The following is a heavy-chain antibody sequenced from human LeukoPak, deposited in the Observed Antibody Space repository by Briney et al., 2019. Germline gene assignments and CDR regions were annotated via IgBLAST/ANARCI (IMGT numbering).Heavy chain of an antibody. V-gene: IGHV4-30-2*01. D-gene: IGHD2-15*01. Sequence: SQTLSLTCAVSGGSISSGGYSWSWIRQPPGKGLEWIGYIYHSGSTYYNPSLKSRVTISVDRSKNQFSLKLGSVTAADTAVYYCARASSRDNCFDYWGQGTLVTVSS. CDR2: IYHSGST. CDR1: GGSISSGGYS. CDR3: ARASSRDNCFDY. J-gene: IGHJ4*02.